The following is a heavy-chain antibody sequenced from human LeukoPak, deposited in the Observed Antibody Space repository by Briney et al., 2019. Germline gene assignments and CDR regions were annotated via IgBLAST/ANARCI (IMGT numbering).Heavy chain of an antibody. CDR2: IWNDGSNK. CDR3: ARGWISDSFDY. V-gene: IGHV3-33*01. J-gene: IGHJ4*02. CDR1: GFTFSIYG. D-gene: IGHD5-12*01. Sequence: GRSLRLSCAASGFTFSIYGMHWVRQAPGKGLEWVAVIWNDGSNKYYADSVKGRFTISRDNAKNSLYLQMNSLRAEDTAVYYCARGWISDSFDYWGQGTLVTVSS.